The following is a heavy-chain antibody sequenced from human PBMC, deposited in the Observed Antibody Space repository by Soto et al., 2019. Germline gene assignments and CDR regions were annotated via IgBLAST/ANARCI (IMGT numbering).Heavy chain of an antibody. J-gene: IGHJ5*02. CDR2: IYYRGST. CDR3: ARKIQLWQPSWFDP. CDR1: GGSIVGFG. D-gene: IGHD5-18*01. V-gene: IGHV4-59*01. Sequence: LETLSLTCSVVGGSIVGFGGSWIRQHPAKGLEWIGYIYYRGSTNYNPSLKSRVTISVDTSKNQFSLKLSSVTAADTAVYYCARKIQLWQPSWFDPWGHGTLVTVPQ.